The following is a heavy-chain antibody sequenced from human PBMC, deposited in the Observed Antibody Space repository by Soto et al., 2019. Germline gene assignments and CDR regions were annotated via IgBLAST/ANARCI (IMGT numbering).Heavy chain of an antibody. Sequence: LSLTCTVSGDSISSYYWNWIRQSPGKELEWIGYVSFSGSTSYNPSLKSRVTISVDTSKNQFSLKLSSVTAADTAVYYCARSREMYYYDSSGYYAHWGQGTLVTVSS. CDR2: VSFSGST. J-gene: IGHJ4*02. V-gene: IGHV4-59*01. CDR1: GDSISSYY. CDR3: ARSREMYYYDSSGYYAH. D-gene: IGHD3-22*01.